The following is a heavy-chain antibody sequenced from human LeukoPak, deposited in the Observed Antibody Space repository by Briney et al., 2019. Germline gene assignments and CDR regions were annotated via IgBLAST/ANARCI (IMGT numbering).Heavy chain of an antibody. CDR1: GYTFTSYA. CDR3: ARDGTYYDILTGWAHYYYYYGMDV. CDR2: INAGNGNT. D-gene: IGHD3-9*01. Sequence: ASVKVSCKASGYTFTSYAMHWVRQAPGQRLEWMGWINAGNGNTKYSQKFQGRVTITRDTSASTAYMELGSLRSEDTAVYYCARDGTYYDILTGWAHYYYYYGMDVWGKGTTVTVSS. J-gene: IGHJ6*04. V-gene: IGHV1-3*01.